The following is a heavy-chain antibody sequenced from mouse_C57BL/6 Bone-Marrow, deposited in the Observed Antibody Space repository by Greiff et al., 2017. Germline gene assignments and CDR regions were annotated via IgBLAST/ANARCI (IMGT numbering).Heavy chain of an antibody. Sequence: EVKLMESGGGLVKPGGSLKLSCAASGFTFSDYGMHWVRQAPEKGLEWVAYISSGSSTIYYADTVKGRFTISRDNAKNTLFLQMTSLRSEDTAMYYCARPTVVPYYFDYWGQGTTLTVSS. D-gene: IGHD1-1*01. CDR1: GFTFSDYG. CDR3: ARPTVVPYYFDY. CDR2: ISSGSSTI. J-gene: IGHJ2*01. V-gene: IGHV5-17*01.